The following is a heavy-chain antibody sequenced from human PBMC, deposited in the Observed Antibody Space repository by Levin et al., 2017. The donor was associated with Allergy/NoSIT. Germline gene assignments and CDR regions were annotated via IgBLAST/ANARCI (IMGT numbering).Heavy chain of an antibody. CDR1: GFTVSTYQ. J-gene: IGHJ4*02. D-gene: IGHD3-16*01. V-gene: IGHV3-66*01. CDR3: ARDYYGSLDY. Sequence: TGESLKISCAASGFTVSTYQMSWVRQTPGKVLECFSFIYGGDSTYYADSVKGRFTISRDNSKNMLFLQMNSLRAEDTAVYYCARDYYGSLDYWGQGTLVTVSS. CDR2: IYGGDST.